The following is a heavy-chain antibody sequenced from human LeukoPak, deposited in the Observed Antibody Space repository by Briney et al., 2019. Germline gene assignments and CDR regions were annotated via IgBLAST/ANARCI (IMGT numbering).Heavy chain of an antibody. Sequence: PSETLSLTCTVSGGSISSYYWSWLRQPAGKGLEGIGRIYTSGSTNYNPSLKSRVTMSVDTSKNQFSLKLSSVTAADTAVYYCARDKAGSYYPYFDYWGQGTLVTVSS. CDR2: IYTSGST. CDR1: GGSISSYY. CDR3: ARDKAGSYYPYFDY. V-gene: IGHV4-4*07. D-gene: IGHD1-26*01. J-gene: IGHJ4*02.